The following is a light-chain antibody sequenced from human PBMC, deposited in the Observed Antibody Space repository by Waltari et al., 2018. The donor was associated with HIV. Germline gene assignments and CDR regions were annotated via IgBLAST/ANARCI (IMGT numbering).Light chain of an antibody. V-gene: IGLV1-47*01. CDR3: AAWDDSLSVVV. J-gene: IGLJ2*01. CDR2: RNN. Sequence: QSVLTQPPSASGTPGHRFTISCSGSSANIGSNDVPWSHELPGTAPKLLIYRNNPRPSGVPDRFSGSKSGTSASLAISGLRSEDEADYYCAAWDDSLSVVVFGGGTKLTVL. CDR1: SANIGSND.